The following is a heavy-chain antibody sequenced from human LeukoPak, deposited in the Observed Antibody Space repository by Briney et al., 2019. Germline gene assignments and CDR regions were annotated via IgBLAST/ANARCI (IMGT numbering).Heavy chain of an antibody. D-gene: IGHD3-9*01. CDR3: AKAHHVLRYFDWLQEIDY. J-gene: IGHJ4*02. CDR1: GFTFSSYG. Sequence: GGSLRLSCAASGFTFSSYGMSWVRQAPGKGLEWVSAISGSGGSTYYADSVKGRFTISRDNSKNTLYLQMNSLRAEDTAVYYCAKAHHVLRYFDWLQEIDYWGQGTLVTVSS. CDR2: ISGSGGST. V-gene: IGHV3-23*01.